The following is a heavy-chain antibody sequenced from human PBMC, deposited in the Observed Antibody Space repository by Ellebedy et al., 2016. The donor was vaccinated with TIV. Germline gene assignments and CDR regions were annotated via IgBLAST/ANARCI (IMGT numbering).Heavy chain of an antibody. Sequence: GESLKISCVASGFSFSTHGMHWVRQAPGKGLEWVAFKRFDGRSEYNGDSVKGRFLISRDLSKNTLYLQMTRLRSEDPGIYYCTRETNPPPGALAGTGFDCWGQGTLVIVSS. V-gene: IGHV3-30*02. J-gene: IGHJ4*02. D-gene: IGHD6-19*01. CDR2: KRFDGRSE. CDR1: GFSFSTHG. CDR3: TRETNPPPGALAGTGFDC.